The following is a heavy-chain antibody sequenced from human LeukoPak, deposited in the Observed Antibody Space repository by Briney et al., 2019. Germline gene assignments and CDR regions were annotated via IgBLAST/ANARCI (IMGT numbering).Heavy chain of an antibody. CDR2: IYYSGST. Sequence: SETLSLTCTVSGGSISSYYWSLIRQPPGKGLEWIGYIYYSGSTNYNPSLKSRVTISVDTSKNQFSLKLSSVTAADTAVYYCARPSIFGVVSYAFDIWGQGTMVTVSS. V-gene: IGHV4-59*08. J-gene: IGHJ3*02. CDR1: GGSISSYY. CDR3: ARPSIFGVVSYAFDI. D-gene: IGHD3-3*01.